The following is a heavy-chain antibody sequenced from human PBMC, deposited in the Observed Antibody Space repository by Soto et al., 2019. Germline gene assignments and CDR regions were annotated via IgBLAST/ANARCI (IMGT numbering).Heavy chain of an antibody. CDR2: IYYSGCT. Sequence: PSETLSLTCTVSGGSISSYYWSWIRQPPGKGLEWIGYIYYSGCTNYNPSLKSRVTISVDTSKNQFSLKLSSVTAADTAVYYCARGIEMATIWGYYDGMDVWGQGTTVTV. D-gene: IGHD5-12*01. CDR1: GGSISSYY. CDR3: ARGIEMATIWGYYDGMDV. J-gene: IGHJ6*02. V-gene: IGHV4-59*01.